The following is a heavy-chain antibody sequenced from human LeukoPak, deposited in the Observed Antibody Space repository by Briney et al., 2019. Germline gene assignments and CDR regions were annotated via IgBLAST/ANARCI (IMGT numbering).Heavy chain of an antibody. CDR1: GIAVSGNY. J-gene: IGHJ4*02. D-gene: IGHD1-26*01. CDR3: AIAQTWDGLFES. Sequence: PGGSLRLSCAASGIAVSGNYMSWVRQTPGKGLEWVSFISINTNTFYADSVRGRFTISRDTSKNTLLLQMNSLRDEDPAIYYCAIAQTWDGLFESWGQGTLVTVSS. CDR2: ISINTNT. V-gene: IGHV3-53*01.